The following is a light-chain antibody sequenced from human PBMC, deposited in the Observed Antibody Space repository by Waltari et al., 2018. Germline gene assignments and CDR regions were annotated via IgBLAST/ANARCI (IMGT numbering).Light chain of an antibody. CDR2: YNT. Sequence: SYVLTQPPPVSVAPGEAATITCSGHSTGMRHVTGYQQRAGQAPRLVISYNTVRPSGIPERFSGSTSGSTSTLTISRVEAGDEADYYCQVWDRSRDHVFGTATKVTVL. V-gene: IGLV3-21*01. CDR1: STGMRH. J-gene: IGLJ1*01. CDR3: QVWDRSRDHV.